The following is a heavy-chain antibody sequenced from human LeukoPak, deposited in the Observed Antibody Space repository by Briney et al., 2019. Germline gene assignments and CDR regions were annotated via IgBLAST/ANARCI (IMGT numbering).Heavy chain of an antibody. J-gene: IGHJ4*02. CDR2: ISGSGGST. CDR3: AKRGSGDYYDSDPYFDY. V-gene: IGHV3-23*01. Sequence: GGSLRLSCAASGFTFSSYGMSWVRQAPGKGLEWVSAISGSGGSTYYADSVKGRFTISRDNSKNTLYLQMNSLRAEDTAVYYCAKRGSGDYYDSDPYFDYWGQGTLVTVSS. D-gene: IGHD3-22*01. CDR1: GFTFSSYG.